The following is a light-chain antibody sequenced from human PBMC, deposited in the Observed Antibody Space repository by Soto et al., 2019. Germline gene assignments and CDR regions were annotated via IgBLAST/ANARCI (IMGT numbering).Light chain of an antibody. CDR3: QQYDRFPYS. J-gene: IGKJ2*03. V-gene: IGKV1-5*03. CDR2: KAS. Sequence: DIQMTQSPSTLSASVGDTVTITCRASQSLSYWLAWYQQKPGQAPKLLIHKASTLESGVPSRFSGSGSGTEFTLTSSSLQPDDFAPFYCQQYDRFPYSFGQGTKLEIK. CDR1: QSLSYW.